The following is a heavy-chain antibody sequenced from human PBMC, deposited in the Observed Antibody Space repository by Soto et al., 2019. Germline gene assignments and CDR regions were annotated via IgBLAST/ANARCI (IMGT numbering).Heavy chain of an antibody. Sequence: GGSLRLSCAASGFTFSSYSMNWVRQAPGKGLEWVSSISSSSSYIYYADSVKGRFTISRDNAKNSLYLQMNSLRAEDTAVYYCARDRFCISTSCYDADLWGRGTLVTVSS. J-gene: IGHJ2*01. D-gene: IGHD2-2*01. CDR1: GFTFSSYS. CDR3: ARDRFCISTSCYDADL. V-gene: IGHV3-21*01. CDR2: ISSSSSYI.